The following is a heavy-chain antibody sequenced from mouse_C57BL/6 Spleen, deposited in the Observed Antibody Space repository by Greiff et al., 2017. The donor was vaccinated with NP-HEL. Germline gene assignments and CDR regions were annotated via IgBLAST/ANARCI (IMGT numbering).Heavy chain of an antibody. CDR3: ARESEVTTGDYFDY. CDR1: GFTFSDYY. V-gene: IGHV5-16*01. D-gene: IGHD2-2*01. CDR2: INYDGSST. Sequence: EVKLMESEGGLVQPGSSMKLSCTASGFTFSDYYMAWVSQVPEKGLEWVANINYDGSSTYYLDSLKSRFIISRDNAKNILYLQMSSLKSEDTATDYCARESEVTTGDYFDYWGQGTTLTVSS. J-gene: IGHJ2*01.